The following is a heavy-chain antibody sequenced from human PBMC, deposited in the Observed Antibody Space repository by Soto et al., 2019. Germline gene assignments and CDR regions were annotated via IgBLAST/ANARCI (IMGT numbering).Heavy chain of an antibody. J-gene: IGHJ4*02. CDR2: IYSSGHT. V-gene: IGHV4-59*01. CDR3: ARDSFTAGLYFDY. CDR1: GDSIRSYY. D-gene: IGHD2-8*02. Sequence: QVQLQESGPGLVKPSETLSLTCTVSGDSIRSYYWNWIRQSPGKGLEWIGYIYSSGHTNSNPSLKTRVTMSLDTSKNQFSLILNSVTAADTAVYYCARDSFTAGLYFDYWGRGTLVTVSS.